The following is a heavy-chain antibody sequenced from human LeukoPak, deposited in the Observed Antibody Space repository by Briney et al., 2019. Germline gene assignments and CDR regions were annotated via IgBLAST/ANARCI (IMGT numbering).Heavy chain of an antibody. D-gene: IGHD3-16*01. CDR2: IKSKTDGGTT. CDR3: AYQGAWGHCFEY. Sequence: GGSLRLSCAASGFTFSDAWMSWVRQAPGKALEWVGRIKSKTDGGTTDYAAPVKGRFTISRDDSENTLYLQMNSLKADDTAVYYCAYQGAWGHCFEYWGQGTLVTVSS. J-gene: IGHJ4*02. V-gene: IGHV3-15*01. CDR1: GFTFSDAW.